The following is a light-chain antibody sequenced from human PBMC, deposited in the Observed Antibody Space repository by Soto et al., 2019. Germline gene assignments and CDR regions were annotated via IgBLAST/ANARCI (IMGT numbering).Light chain of an antibody. CDR2: DAS. V-gene: IGKV3-11*01. J-gene: IGKJ2*01. CDR3: QQCGNWPPYT. CDR1: QSVSSY. Sequence: EIVLTQSPAPLSLSPGERATLSCRASQSVSSYLAWYKQKPGQAPRLLIYDASNRATGIPARFSGSGSGTDFTLTISSLEPEDVAVDYCQQCGNWPPYTFGQGTKLEIK.